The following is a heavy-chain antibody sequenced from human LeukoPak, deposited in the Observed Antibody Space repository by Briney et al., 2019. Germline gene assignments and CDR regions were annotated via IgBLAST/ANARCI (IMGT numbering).Heavy chain of an antibody. D-gene: IGHD3-10*01. CDR3: ARPRITMVRGALDV. V-gene: IGHV4-34*01. CDR1: GGSFSGYY. Sequence: TSETLSLTCAVYGGSFSGYYWSWIRQPPGKGLDWIGEINHSGSTNYNPSLKSRVTISVDTSKNQFSLKLSSVNAADTAVYYCARPRITMVRGALDVWGKGTTVTISS. J-gene: IGHJ6*04. CDR2: INHSGST.